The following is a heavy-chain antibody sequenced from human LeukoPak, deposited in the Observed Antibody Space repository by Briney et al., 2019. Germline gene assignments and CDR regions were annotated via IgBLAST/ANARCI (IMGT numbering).Heavy chain of an antibody. CDR3: ARPGITAFDI. CDR1: GFTLSSHN. J-gene: IGHJ3*02. D-gene: IGHD3-10*01. CDR2: ISSSGSIT. V-gene: IGHV3-48*01. Sequence: GGSLRLSCAASGFTLSSHNINWVRQAPGKGLEWVSHISSSGSITYYGDSVKGRITISRDNAKNSVSLYMNSLRAEDSAVYYCARPGITAFDIWGQGTMVTVSS.